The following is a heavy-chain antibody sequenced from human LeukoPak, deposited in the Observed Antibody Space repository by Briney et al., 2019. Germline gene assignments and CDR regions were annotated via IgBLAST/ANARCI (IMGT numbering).Heavy chain of an antibody. CDR3: ARDPHSSSWPYYYGMDV. CDR1: GFTFSSYS. J-gene: IGHJ6*02. D-gene: IGHD6-13*01. Sequence: PGGSLRLSCAASGFTFSSYSMNWVRQAPGKGLEWVSSISSSSSYIYYADSVKGRFTISRDNAKNSLYLQMNSLRAEDTAVYYCARDPHSSSWPYYYGMDVWGQGTTVTVSS. CDR2: ISSSSSYI. V-gene: IGHV3-21*01.